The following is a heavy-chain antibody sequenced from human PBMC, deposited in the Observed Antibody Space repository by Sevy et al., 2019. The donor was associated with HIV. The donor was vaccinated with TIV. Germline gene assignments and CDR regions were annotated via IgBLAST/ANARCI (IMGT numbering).Heavy chain of an antibody. Sequence: GGSLRLSCAASGFTFSTSTMNWVRQAPGKGLEWVSLITSSSNYILYADSVKGRFTISRDNAKNSLFLQMNSLRAEDTAVYYCVRDGWNYWGQGTLVTVSS. D-gene: IGHD2-15*01. CDR3: VRDGWNY. CDR1: GFTFSTST. CDR2: ITSSSNYI. J-gene: IGHJ4*02. V-gene: IGHV3-21*01.